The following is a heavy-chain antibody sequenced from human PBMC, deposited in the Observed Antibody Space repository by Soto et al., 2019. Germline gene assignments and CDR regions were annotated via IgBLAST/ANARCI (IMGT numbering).Heavy chain of an antibody. D-gene: IGHD3-22*01. Sequence: GASVKVSCKTPGYTFTRYNIHWVRQAPGQRLEWMGWINAGNGNTKYSQKFQGRVTITADKFTGTAYMELTRLRSDDTAVYYCAGDPDSHYNDSHASSYPWGQGTLVTVSS. CDR3: AGDPDSHYNDSHASSYP. CDR1: GYTFTRYN. CDR2: INAGNGNT. V-gene: IGHV1-3*01. J-gene: IGHJ5*02.